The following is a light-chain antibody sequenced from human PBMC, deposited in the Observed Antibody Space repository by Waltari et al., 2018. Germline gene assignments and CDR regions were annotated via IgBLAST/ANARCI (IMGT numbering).Light chain of an antibody. J-gene: IGLJ3*02. CDR3: AVWDDSLGGV. V-gene: IGLV1-44*01. Sequence: QSVLTQPPSVSGTPGQRVTISCSGSNSNIGGNSVNWYQQLPGTAPKLLIYNAKQGPSGAPALSSASKSGTSAPLAITVLQSEDEADYYCAVWDDSLGGVFGGGTKLTVL. CDR1: NSNIGGNS. CDR2: NAK.